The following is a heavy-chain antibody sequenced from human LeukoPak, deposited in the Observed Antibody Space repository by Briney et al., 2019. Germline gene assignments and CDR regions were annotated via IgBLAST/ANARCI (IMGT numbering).Heavy chain of an antibody. J-gene: IGHJ4*02. Sequence: PGGSLRLSCAASGFTFSTYGMHWVRQAPGKGLEWVAFIRYDGRNKYYADSVKGQFTISRDNSKNTLCLQMNSLRAEDTAVYYCAKEIWPTVTTPGHTHFDYWGQGTLVTVSS. V-gene: IGHV3-30*02. CDR1: GFTFSTYG. D-gene: IGHD4-17*01. CDR3: AKEIWPTVTTPGHTHFDY. CDR2: IRYDGRNK.